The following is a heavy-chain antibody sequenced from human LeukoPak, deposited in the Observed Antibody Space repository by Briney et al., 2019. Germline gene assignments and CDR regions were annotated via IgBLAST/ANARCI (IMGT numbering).Heavy chain of an antibody. J-gene: IGHJ6*02. CDR3: ARAPQQLVPYYYYGMDV. CDR1: GYTFTSYA. V-gene: IGHV1-18*01. D-gene: IGHD6-13*01. CDR2: IIPILGIA. Sequence: GASVKVSCKASGYTFTSYAISWVRQAPGQGLEWMGRIIPILGIANYAQKFQGRVTMTTDTSTSTAYMELRSLRSDDTAVYYCARAPQQLVPYYYYGMDVWGQGTTVTVSS.